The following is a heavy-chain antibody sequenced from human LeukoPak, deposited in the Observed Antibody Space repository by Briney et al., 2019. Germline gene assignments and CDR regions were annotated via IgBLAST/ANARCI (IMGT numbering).Heavy chain of an antibody. CDR2: ISSSGSTL. V-gene: IGHV3-11*01. CDR3: ARAYQLLKRFLQWLLNYYYYYGMDV. Sequence: GGSLRLSCAASGFTFSDYYMSWIRQAPGKGREWVSYISSSGSTLYYADSVKGRFTISRDNAKNSLYLQMNSLRAEDTAVYYCARAYQLLKRFLQWLLNYYYYYGMDVWGQGTTVTVSS. CDR1: GFTFSDYY. J-gene: IGHJ6*02. D-gene: IGHD3-3*01.